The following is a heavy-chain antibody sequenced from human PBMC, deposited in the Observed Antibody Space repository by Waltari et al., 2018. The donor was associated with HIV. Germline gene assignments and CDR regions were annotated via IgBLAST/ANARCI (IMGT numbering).Heavy chain of an antibody. D-gene: IGHD3-3*01. V-gene: IGHV3-21*02. CDR1: GFSLDHIG. CDR3: SIESRVAAGPLEW. CDR2: ISGSDNST. J-gene: IGHJ4*02. Sequence: EGQVVQSGGGRMQPGGCLRDSCLDSGFSLDHIGVPWFRQSARRGLEWVSSISGSDNSTHYGDSVNGRFTISRDYSKSVVFLQMDNLRGDDTAIYYCSIESRVAAGPLEWWGQGVLVTVAS.